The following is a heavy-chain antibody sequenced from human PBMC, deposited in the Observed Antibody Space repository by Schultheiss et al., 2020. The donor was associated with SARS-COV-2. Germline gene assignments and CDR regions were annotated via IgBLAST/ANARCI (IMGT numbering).Heavy chain of an antibody. D-gene: IGHD2-2*01. Sequence: GGSLRLSCAASGFTFSSYAMHWVRQAPGKGLEWVAVISYDGSNKYYADSVKGRFTISRDNSKNTLYLQMNSLRAEDTALYYCAKAPHCSSTSCYANYYYGMDVWGQGTTVTVSS. CDR3: AKAPHCSSTSCYANYYYGMDV. J-gene: IGHJ6*02. CDR2: ISYDGSNK. V-gene: IGHV3-30*04. CDR1: GFTFSSYA.